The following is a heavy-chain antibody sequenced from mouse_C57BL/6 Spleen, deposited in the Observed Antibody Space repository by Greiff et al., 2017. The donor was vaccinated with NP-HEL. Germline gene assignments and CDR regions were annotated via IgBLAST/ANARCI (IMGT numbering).Heavy chain of an antibody. CDR1: GYSITSGYY. V-gene: IGHV3-6*01. J-gene: IGHJ2*01. D-gene: IGHD2-4*01. Sequence: ESGPGLVKPSQSLSLTCSVTGYSITSGYYWNWIRQFPGNKLEWMGYISYDGSNNYNPSLKNRISITRDTSKNQFFLKLNSVTTEDTATYYCARVFDYDDFDYWGQGTTLTVSS. CDR3: ARVFDYDDFDY. CDR2: ISYDGSN.